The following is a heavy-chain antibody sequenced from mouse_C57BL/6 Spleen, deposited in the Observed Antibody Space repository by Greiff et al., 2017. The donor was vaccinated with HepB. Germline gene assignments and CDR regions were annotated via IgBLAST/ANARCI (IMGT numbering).Heavy chain of an antibody. J-gene: IGHJ1*03. CDR2: IYPGSGST. CDR3: AKFDYGSSSYWYFDV. D-gene: IGHD1-1*01. V-gene: IGHV1-55*01. Sequence: QVQLQQPGAELVKPGASVKMSCKASGYTFTSYWITWVKQRPGQGLEWIGDIYPGSGSTNYNEKFKSKATLTVDTSSSTAYMQLSSLTSEDSAVYYCAKFDYGSSSYWYFDVWGTGTTVTVSS. CDR1: GYTFTSYW.